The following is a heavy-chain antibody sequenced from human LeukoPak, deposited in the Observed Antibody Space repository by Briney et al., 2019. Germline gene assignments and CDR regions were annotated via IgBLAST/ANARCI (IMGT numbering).Heavy chain of an antibody. J-gene: IGHJ4*02. CDR2: IWHDGSNK. V-gene: IGHV3-33*01. CDR1: GFTFTSYG. D-gene: IGHD3-16*01. CDR3: AGGHYYYDY. Sequence: GGSLRLSCAASGFTFTSYGMHWVRQAPGKGLEWVAVIWHDGSNKYYADSVKGRFTISRDNSKNTLFLQINSLRAEDTAVYHCAGGHYYYDYWGQGALVTVSS.